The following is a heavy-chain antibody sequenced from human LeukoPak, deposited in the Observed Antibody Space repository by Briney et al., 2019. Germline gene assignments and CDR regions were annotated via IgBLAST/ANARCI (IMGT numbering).Heavy chain of an antibody. CDR3: ARDVEGAVGATMGY. J-gene: IGHJ4*02. V-gene: IGHV1-18*01. CDR2: ITAYNGNT. Sequence: GPSVKVSCKASGYTFTSYGISWVRQAPGQGLEWMGWITAYNGNTNYAQKLQGRVTMTTDTSTSTAYMELRSLRSDDTAVYYCARDVEGAVGATMGYWGQGTLVTVSS. CDR1: GYTFTSYG. D-gene: IGHD1-26*01.